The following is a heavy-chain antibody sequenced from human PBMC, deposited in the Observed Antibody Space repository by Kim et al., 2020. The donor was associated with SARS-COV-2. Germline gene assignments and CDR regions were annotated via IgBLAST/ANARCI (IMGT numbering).Heavy chain of an antibody. CDR3: ARGGSSGLTAADWFDH. CDR1: GVSIRQNW. D-gene: IGHD6-25*01. CDR2: IYHTGTT. V-gene: IGHV4-4*02. J-gene: IGHJ5*02. Sequence: SETLSLTCTVSGVSIRQNWWSWVRQSPGKGLEWIGDIYHTGTTNYNPSLANRVTMSADSSKNQFTLKLISMTLAETAMYYCARGGSSGLTAADWFDHWG.